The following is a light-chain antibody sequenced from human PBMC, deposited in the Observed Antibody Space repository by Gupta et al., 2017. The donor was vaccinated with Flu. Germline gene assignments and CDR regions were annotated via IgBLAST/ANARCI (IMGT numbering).Light chain of an antibody. Sequence: DIQMTQSPSTLSASVGDTVTITCRASQSISSWLAWYQQKPGKAPKLLIYKASSLESGVPSRFSGSGSGTEFTLTISSRQPDDFATYYCQQYNSYSPYSFGQGTKLEIK. CDR2: KAS. V-gene: IGKV1-5*03. J-gene: IGKJ2*03. CDR1: QSISSW. CDR3: QQYNSYSPYS.